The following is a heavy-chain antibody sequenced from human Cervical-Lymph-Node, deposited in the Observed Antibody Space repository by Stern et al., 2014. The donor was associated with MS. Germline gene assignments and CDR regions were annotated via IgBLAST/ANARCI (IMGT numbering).Heavy chain of an antibody. CDR3: AREIHHAITFDI. J-gene: IGHJ3*02. V-gene: IGHV1-2*06. D-gene: IGHD2-21*01. CDR2: INPKTGGA. CDR1: GYTFTDYY. Sequence: QDQLVQSGAEMKRPGTSMKVSCKASGYTFTDYYMHWVRQAPGQGLQWMGRINPKTGGANYTEAFQGRVTMARDTSISTGYMVLSSLRSDDTAVYYCAREIHHAITFDIWGQGTVVTVSS.